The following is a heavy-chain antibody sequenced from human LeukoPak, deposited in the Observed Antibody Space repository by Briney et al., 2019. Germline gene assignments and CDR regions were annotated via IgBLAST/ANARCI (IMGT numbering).Heavy chain of an antibody. CDR2: ISSSSSHI. J-gene: IGHJ4*02. Sequence: GGSLRLSCAASGFTFSSYSMNWVRLAPGKGLEWVSSISSSSSHIYYADSVKGRFTISRDNAKNSLYLQMNSLRVEDTAVYYCARDRGWGKGDSEWELPNHFDYWGQGTLVTVSS. D-gene: IGHD1-26*01. V-gene: IGHV3-21*01. CDR3: ARDRGWGKGDSEWELPNHFDY. CDR1: GFTFSSYS.